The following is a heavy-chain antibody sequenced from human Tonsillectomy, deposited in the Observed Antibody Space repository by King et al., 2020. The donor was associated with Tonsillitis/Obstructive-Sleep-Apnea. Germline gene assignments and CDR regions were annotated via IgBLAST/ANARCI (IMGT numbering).Heavy chain of an antibody. CDR3: ARHVIAAADGPPSLDV. CDR2: IDPTDSHT. Sequence: VQLVQSGAEVKKPGESLRISCKGSGYSFSSYWINWVRQMPGKGLEWMGRIDPTDSHTNYSPSFQGHVTISVDKSISTAYLQWSSLKASDTAMYYCARHVIAAADGPPSLDVWGQGTTVTVFS. V-gene: IGHV5-10-1*03. J-gene: IGHJ6*02. D-gene: IGHD6-13*01. CDR1: GYSFSSYW.